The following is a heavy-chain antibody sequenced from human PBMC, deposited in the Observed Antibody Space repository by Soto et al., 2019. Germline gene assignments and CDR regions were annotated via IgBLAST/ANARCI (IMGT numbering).Heavy chain of an antibody. D-gene: IGHD3-22*01. Sequence: QVQLQESGPGLVKPSETLSLTCTVSGASIRSYYWSWIRQPPGKGLEWIGYIHYSGNTNSNPSLKSRVTISVDTSKNQFSLKMTSVTAADTAVYYCVRVGESTGYYFDYWGQGTLVTVSS. CDR1: GASIRSYY. CDR2: IHYSGNT. CDR3: VRVGESTGYYFDY. J-gene: IGHJ4*02. V-gene: IGHV4-59*01.